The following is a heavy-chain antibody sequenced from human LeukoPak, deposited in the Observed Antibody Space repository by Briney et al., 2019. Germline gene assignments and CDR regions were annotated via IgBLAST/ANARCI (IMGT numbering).Heavy chain of an antibody. V-gene: IGHV3-11*04. CDR1: GFTFSDYY. CDR2: ISSSGSTI. CDR3: AKDPDYSNERSLDY. Sequence: PGGSLRLSCAASGFTFSDYYMSWIRQAPGKGLEWVSYISSSGSTIYYADSVKGRFTISRDNAKNSLYLQMNSLRAEDTAVYYCAKDPDYSNERSLDYWGQGTLVTVSS. D-gene: IGHD4-11*01. J-gene: IGHJ4*02.